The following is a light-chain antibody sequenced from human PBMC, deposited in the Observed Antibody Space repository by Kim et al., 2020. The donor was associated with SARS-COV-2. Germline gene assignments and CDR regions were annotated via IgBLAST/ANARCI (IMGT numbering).Light chain of an antibody. V-gene: IGLV2-11*01. CDR1: SSDVGGYNY. CDR2: DVT. Sequence: PGQSVTISCAETSSDVGGYNYVSWYQQHPAKAPKLMIYDVTKRPSGVPDRFSGSKSGNTASLTISGLQAEDEADYHCCSYAGRYILFGGGTQLTVL. CDR3: CSYAGRYIL. J-gene: IGLJ3*02.